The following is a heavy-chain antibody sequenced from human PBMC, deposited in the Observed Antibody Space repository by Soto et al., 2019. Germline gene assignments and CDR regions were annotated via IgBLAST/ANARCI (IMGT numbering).Heavy chain of an antibody. CDR2: ISSSGSTI. D-gene: IGHD5-12*01. CDR3: ARVRYSGYELDY. Sequence: GGSLRLSCAASGFTFSSYEMNWVRQAPGKWLEWVSYISSSGSTIYYADSVKGRFTISRDNAKNSLYLQMNSLRAEDTAVYYCARVRYSGYELDYWGQGXLVTVYS. V-gene: IGHV3-48*03. CDR1: GFTFSSYE. J-gene: IGHJ4*02.